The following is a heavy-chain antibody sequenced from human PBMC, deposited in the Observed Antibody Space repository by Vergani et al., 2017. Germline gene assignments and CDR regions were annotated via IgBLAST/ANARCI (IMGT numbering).Heavy chain of an antibody. CDR1: RDIFNNYT. Sequence: QVHLEQSGTEVKKPGSSVKVSCKVSRDIFNNYTVTWVRQAPGQGLEWMGRIIPIIRLATSAQKFQDRVKITGDTSTNTVYMEMNNLRSEDTAVYYCARVSPRDNSGWEPFDYWGQGTLVTVSS. CDR3: ARVSPRDNSGWEPFDY. J-gene: IGHJ4*02. CDR2: IIPIIRLA. V-gene: IGHV1-69*02. D-gene: IGHD6-19*01.